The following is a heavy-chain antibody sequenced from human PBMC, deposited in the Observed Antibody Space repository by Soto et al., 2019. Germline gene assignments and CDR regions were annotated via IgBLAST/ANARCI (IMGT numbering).Heavy chain of an antibody. CDR1: GFTFSSYG. D-gene: IGHD3-10*01. Sequence: QVQLVESGGGVVQPGRSLRLSCAASGFTFSSYGMHWVRQAPGTGLEWVAVISYDGSNKYYADSVKGRFTISRDNSKNTLYLQMNSLRAEDTAVYYCAKTAYGSGITPFDYWGQGTLVTVSS. CDR2: ISYDGSNK. V-gene: IGHV3-30*18. J-gene: IGHJ4*02. CDR3: AKTAYGSGITPFDY.